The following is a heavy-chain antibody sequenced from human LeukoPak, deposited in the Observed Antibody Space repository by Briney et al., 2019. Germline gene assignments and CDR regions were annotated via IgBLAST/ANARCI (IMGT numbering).Heavy chain of an antibody. J-gene: IGHJ4*02. CDR1: GFTFSDYY. CDR2: ISSRGSTI. V-gene: IGHV3-11*04. CDR3: ARAHYGGNPVVGGLDY. Sequence: PGGSLRLSCAASGFTFSDYYMSWIRQAPGKGLEWVSYISSRGSTIYYADSVKGRFTISRDNAKSSLYLQMNSLRAEDTSVYYCARAHYGGNPVVGGLDYWGQGTLVTVSS. D-gene: IGHD4-23*01.